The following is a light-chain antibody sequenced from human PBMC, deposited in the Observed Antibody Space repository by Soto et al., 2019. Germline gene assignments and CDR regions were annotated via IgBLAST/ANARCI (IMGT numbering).Light chain of an antibody. Sequence: EIVMTQSPATLSVSPGERATLSCRASQSVSSNLAWYQQKPGQAPRLLIYGASTRATGFPARFSGSGSGTEFTLTISSLQSEDFAVYYCQHYTNWPWTFGQGTKVEIK. CDR1: QSVSSN. CDR2: GAS. V-gene: IGKV3-15*01. CDR3: QHYTNWPWT. J-gene: IGKJ1*01.